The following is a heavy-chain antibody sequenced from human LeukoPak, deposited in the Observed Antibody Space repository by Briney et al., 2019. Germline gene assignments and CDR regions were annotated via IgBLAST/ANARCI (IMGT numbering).Heavy chain of an antibody. D-gene: IGHD3-22*01. J-gene: IGHJ4*02. CDR3: TTYDSSGEYFDY. CDR2: IRSKANSYAT. V-gene: IGHV3-73*01. Sequence: GGSLRLSCAASGFTFSSSAMHWVRQASGKGLEWVGRIRSKANSYATAYAASVKGRFTISRDDSKNTAYLQMNSLKTEDTAVYYCTTYDSSGEYFDYWGQGTLVTVSS. CDR1: GFTFSSSA.